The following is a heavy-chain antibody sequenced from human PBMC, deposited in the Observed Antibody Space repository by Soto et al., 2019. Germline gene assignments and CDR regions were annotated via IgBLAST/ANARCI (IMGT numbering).Heavy chain of an antibody. CDR3: ASDERDDYALRY. V-gene: IGHV4-30-2*01. CDR1: GDSISSGGYS. CDR2: IYHSGIT. J-gene: IGHJ4*02. Sequence: QLQLQESGSGLVKPSQTLSLTCAVSGDSISSGGYSWNWIRQPPGKGLEWIGYIYHSGITFYSPSLKSRVTISVDGSKNQFCKRLSSVTVADTAVYYCASDERDDYALRYWGQGALVTVSS. D-gene: IGHD4-17*01.